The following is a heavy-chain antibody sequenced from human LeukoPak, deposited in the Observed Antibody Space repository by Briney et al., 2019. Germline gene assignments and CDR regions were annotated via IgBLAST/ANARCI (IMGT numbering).Heavy chain of an antibody. CDR2: IRYDGSNK. CDR1: GFTFSSYG. J-gene: IGHJ4*02. Sequence: PGGSPRLSCAASGFTFSSYGMHWVRQAPGKGLEWVAFIRYDGSNKYYADSVKGRFTISRDNSKNTLYLQMNSLRAEDTAVYYCAKNPFRSPLCYFDYWGQGTLVTVSS. CDR3: AKNPFRSPLCYFDY. V-gene: IGHV3-30*02. D-gene: IGHD2-21*01.